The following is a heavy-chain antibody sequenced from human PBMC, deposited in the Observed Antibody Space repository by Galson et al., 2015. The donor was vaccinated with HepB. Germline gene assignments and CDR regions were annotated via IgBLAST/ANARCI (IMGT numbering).Heavy chain of an antibody. CDR2: IYPGDSDT. D-gene: IGHD6-19*01. Sequence: QSGAEVKKPGESLKISCKGSGYSFTSYWIGWVRQMPGKGLEWMGIIYPGDSDTRYSPSFQGQVTISADKSISTAYLQWSSLKASDTAMYYCARRGIAVAGTRNWFDPWGQGTLVTVSS. CDR1: GYSFTSYW. CDR3: ARRGIAVAGTRNWFDP. V-gene: IGHV5-51*01. J-gene: IGHJ5*02.